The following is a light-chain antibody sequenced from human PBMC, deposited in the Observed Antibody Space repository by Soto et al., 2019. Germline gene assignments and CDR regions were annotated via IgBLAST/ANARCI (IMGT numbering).Light chain of an antibody. J-gene: IGKJ1*01. Sequence: EIVMTQSPATLSVSPGERATLSCRASQSVSSNLAWYKQKVGQAPRLLIYDASTRATGVPARFSGSGSGTEFTLTISSLQSEDFAVYYCQQYSNWPETFGQGTKVDIK. V-gene: IGKV3-15*01. CDR2: DAS. CDR1: QSVSSN. CDR3: QQYSNWPET.